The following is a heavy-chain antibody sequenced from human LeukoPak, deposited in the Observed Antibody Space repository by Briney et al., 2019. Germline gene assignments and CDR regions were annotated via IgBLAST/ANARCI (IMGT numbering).Heavy chain of an antibody. CDR3: ARHSIVVVPAATNWFDP. J-gene: IGHJ5*02. CDR1: SGSISSYY. CDR2: IYYSGST. Sequence: SETLSLTCTVSSGSISSYYWSWIRQPPGKGLEWIGYIYYSGSTNYNPSLKSRVTISVDTSKNQFSLKLSSVTAADTAVYYCARHSIVVVPAATNWFDPWGQGTLVTVSS. D-gene: IGHD2-2*01. V-gene: IGHV4-59*08.